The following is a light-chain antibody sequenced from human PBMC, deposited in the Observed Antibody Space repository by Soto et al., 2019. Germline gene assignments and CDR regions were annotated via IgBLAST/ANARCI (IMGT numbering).Light chain of an antibody. J-gene: IGLJ2*01. CDR3: TSYTISSVL. CDR2: EVS. Sequence: QSALTQPASVSGSPGQSITISCTGTSSTFADSNSVSWYQQHPGKAPKLVIYEVSNRPSGVSSRFSGSKSGNTASLTISGLQAEDEADYYCTSYTISSVLFGGGTKLTVL. V-gene: IGLV2-14*01. CDR1: SSTFADSNS.